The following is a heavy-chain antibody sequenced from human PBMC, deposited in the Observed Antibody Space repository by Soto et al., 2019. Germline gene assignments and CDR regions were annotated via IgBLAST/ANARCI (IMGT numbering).Heavy chain of an antibody. CDR1: GGSISSYY. CDR3: ARHGYGGFDY. CDR2: IHYSGST. J-gene: IGHJ4*02. D-gene: IGHD6-13*01. V-gene: IGHV4-59*08. Sequence: SETLSLTCTVSGGSISSYYWSWIRQPPGKGLEWIGYIHYSGSTDYNPSLKSRVTISVDTSKNQFSLKLSSVTAADTAVYYCARHGYGGFDYWGQGTLVTVSS.